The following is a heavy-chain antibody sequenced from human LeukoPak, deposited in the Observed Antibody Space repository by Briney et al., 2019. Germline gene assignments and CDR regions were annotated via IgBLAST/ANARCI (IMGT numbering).Heavy chain of an antibody. CDR2: IYHSGST. V-gene: IGHV4-59*01. Sequence: IGYIYHSGSTNYNPSLKSRVTITVDTSKNEFSLKLSSVTAADTAVYYCANSPRRWELVFDYWGQGTLVTVSS. D-gene: IGHD1-26*01. CDR3: ANSPRRWELVFDY. J-gene: IGHJ4*02.